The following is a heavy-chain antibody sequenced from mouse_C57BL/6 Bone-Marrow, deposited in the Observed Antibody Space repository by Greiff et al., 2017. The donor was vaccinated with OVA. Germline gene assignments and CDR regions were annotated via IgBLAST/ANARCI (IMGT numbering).Heavy chain of an antibody. J-gene: IGHJ4*01. CDR3: TLDDGYYDAMDY. D-gene: IGHD2-3*01. CDR1: GFNIKDDY. V-gene: IGHV14-4*01. Sequence: EVQLQQSGAELVRPGASVKLSCTASGFNIKDDYMHWVKQRPEQGLEWIGWIDPENGDTEYASKFQGKATITADTSSNTAYLQLSSLTSEDTAVYYCTLDDGYYDAMDYWGQGTSVTVSS. CDR2: IDPENGDT.